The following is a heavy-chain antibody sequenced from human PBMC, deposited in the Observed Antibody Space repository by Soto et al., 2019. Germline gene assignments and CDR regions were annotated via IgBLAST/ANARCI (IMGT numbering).Heavy chain of an antibody. CDR1: EFTSRSNT. V-gene: IGHV3-48*04. J-gene: IGHJ6*02. D-gene: IGHD1-26*01. CDR2: ISSSSSTI. CDR3: ARDGVGATSYYYYGMDV. Sequence: GGSLRLSSAASEFTSRSNTMNWVRQAPGKVLEWVSYISSSSSTIYYADSVKGRFTISRDNAKNSLYLQMNSLRAEDTAVYYCARDGVGATSYYYYGMDVWGQGTTVTVSS.